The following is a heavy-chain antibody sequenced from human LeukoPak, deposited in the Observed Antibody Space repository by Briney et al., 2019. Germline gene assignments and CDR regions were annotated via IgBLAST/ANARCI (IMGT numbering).Heavy chain of an antibody. CDR2: IYTSGST. CDR1: GGSISSYY. D-gene: IGHD3-3*01. Sequence: SETLSLTCTVSGGSISSYYWSWIRQLAGKGLEWIGRIYTSGSTNYNPSLKSRVTISADTSKNQFSLKLNSVTAADTAVYYCAKNGQSGFSFDPWGQGTLVTVSS. J-gene: IGHJ5*02. CDR3: AKNGQSGFSFDP. V-gene: IGHV4-4*07.